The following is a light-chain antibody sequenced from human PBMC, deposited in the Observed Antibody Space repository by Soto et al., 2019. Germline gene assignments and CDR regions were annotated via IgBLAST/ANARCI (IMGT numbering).Light chain of an antibody. CDR3: QQYNNWPPLT. V-gene: IGKV3-15*01. Sequence: EILMTQSPATLSVSPGERATLSCRASQSVRSNLAWYQQKPGQAPRLLIYDASTRATGIPARFSGSGSGTXXXXIISXLQXEDFAVYYCQQYNNWPPLTFGGGTKVEIK. CDR1: QSVRSN. CDR2: DAS. J-gene: IGKJ4*01.